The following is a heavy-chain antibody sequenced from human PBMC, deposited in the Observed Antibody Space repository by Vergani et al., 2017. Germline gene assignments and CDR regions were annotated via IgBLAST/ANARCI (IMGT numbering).Heavy chain of an antibody. CDR1: GFTFSSYG. CDR2: ISYDGSNK. CDR3: AKDREIQLWFVTSDYYYGMDV. J-gene: IGHJ6*02. V-gene: IGHV3-30*18. Sequence: QVQLVESGGGVVQPGRSLRLSCAASGFTFSSYGMHWVRQAPGKGLEWVAVISYDGSNKYYADSVKGRFTISRDNSKNTLYLQMNSLRAEDTAVYYCAKDREIQLWFVTSDYYYGMDVWGQGTTVTVSS. D-gene: IGHD5-18*01.